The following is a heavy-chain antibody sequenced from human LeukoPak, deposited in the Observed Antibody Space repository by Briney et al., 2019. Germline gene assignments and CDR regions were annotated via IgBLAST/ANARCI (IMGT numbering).Heavy chain of an antibody. CDR3: ARSPYTSGWYGVGY. CDR2: IKQDGSEK. Sequence: GGSLRLSCAASGFTFSSYWMSWVRQAPGKGLEWVANIKQDGSEKYYVDSVRGRFTISRDNAKNSLYLQLNSLRAEDTAVYYCARSPYTSGWYGVGYWGQGTLVTVSS. J-gene: IGHJ4*02. CDR1: GFTFSSYW. D-gene: IGHD6-19*01. V-gene: IGHV3-7*01.